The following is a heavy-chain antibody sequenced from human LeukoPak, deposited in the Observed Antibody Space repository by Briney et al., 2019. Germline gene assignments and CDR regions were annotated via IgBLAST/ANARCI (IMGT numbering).Heavy chain of an antibody. Sequence: GGSLRLSCATSEFTSSAYAMNWVRQAPGKGLEWVGYISPTGSTMFYAGSVKGRFTTSRDNADNSLYLQMKSLRVEDTAMYYCVRGGWRTIETGGDSWGQGTLVTVSS. CDR1: EFTSSAYA. V-gene: IGHV3-48*04. J-gene: IGHJ4*02. D-gene: IGHD2-15*01. CDR2: ISPTGSTM. CDR3: VRGGWRTIETGGDS.